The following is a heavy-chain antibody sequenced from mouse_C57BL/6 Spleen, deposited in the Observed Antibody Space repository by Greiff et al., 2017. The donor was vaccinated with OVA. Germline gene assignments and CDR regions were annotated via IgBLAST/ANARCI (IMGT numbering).Heavy chain of an antibody. CDR3: ALITTVVATGLDY. Sequence: VQLQQSVAELVRPGASVKLSCTASGFNIKNTYMHWVKQRPEQGLEWIGRIDPANGNTKYAPKFQGKATITADTSSNTAYLQLSSLTSEDTAIYYCALITTVVATGLDYWGQGTTLTVSS. CDR2: IDPANGNT. CDR1: GFNIKNTY. V-gene: IGHV14-3*01. J-gene: IGHJ2*01. D-gene: IGHD1-1*01.